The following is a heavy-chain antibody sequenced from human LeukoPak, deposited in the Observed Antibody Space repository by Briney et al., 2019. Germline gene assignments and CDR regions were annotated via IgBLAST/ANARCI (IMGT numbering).Heavy chain of an antibody. D-gene: IGHD1-26*01. CDR3: ARGESGSYWVDY. Sequence: ASVKVSCKASGYTFTGYYIHWVRQAPGQGLEWMGWINSNTGDSDYAQKFQGRVSMTRDTSITTAYMELSWLKSDDTAIYYCARGESGSYWVDYWGQGTLVTVSS. CDR1: GYTFTGYY. V-gene: IGHV1-2*02. CDR2: INSNTGDS. J-gene: IGHJ4*02.